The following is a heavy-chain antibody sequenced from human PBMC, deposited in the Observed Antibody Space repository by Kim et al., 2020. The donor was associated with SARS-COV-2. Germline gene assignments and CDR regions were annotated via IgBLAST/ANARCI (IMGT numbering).Heavy chain of an antibody. D-gene: IGHD6-13*01. CDR3: AREPHAAGSTKGPKLYYYYYYGMDV. V-gene: IGHV1-69*13. J-gene: IGHJ6*02. CDR2: IIPIFGTA. Sequence: SVKVSCKASGGTFSSYAISWVRQAPGQGLEWMGGIIPIFGTANYAQKFQGRVTITADESTSTAYMELSSLRSEDTAVYYCAREPHAAGSTKGPKLYYYYYYGMDVWGQGTTVTVSS. CDR1: GGTFSSYA.